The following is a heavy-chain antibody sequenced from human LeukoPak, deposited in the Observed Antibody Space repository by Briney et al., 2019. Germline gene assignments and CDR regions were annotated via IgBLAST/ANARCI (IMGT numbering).Heavy chain of an antibody. D-gene: IGHD1-1*01. CDR1: RFTFSSYW. CDR2: IKEDGSEE. Sequence: GGSLRLSCAASRFTFSSYWMSWVRQAPGKGLEWVANIKEDGSEEYYVDSVKGRLTVSRDNAQNSLFLQMNSLRAEDTAVYYCARGRNVFDYWGQGTLVTVSS. J-gene: IGHJ4*02. V-gene: IGHV3-7*01. CDR3: ARGRNVFDY.